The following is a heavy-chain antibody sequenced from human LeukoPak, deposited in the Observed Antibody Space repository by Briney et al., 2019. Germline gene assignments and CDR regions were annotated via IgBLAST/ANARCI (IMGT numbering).Heavy chain of an antibody. CDR1: GFTFSSYS. Sequence: GGSLRLSCAASGFTFSSYSMNWVRQAPGKGLEWVSAISDSGDTTYYADSVKGRFTISRDNSQNTLYLQMNSLRAEDTAVYYCAEGGYYQDFDYWGQGTLVTVSS. CDR3: AEGGYYQDFDY. CDR2: ISDSGDTT. V-gene: IGHV3-23*01. D-gene: IGHD1-26*01. J-gene: IGHJ4*02.